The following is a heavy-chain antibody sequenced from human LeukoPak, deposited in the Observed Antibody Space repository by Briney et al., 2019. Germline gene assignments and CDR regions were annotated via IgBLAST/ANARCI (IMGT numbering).Heavy chain of an antibody. CDR2: MNPNSGNT. CDR1: GYTFTSYD. D-gene: IGHD4-17*01. J-gene: IGHJ4*02. Sequence: VASVKVSCKASGYTFTSYDINWVRQATGQGLEWMGWMNPNSGNTGYAQKFQGRVTMTRNTSISTAYMELSSLRSEDTAVYYCAGGLDYGDYVSTYWGQGTLVTVSS. V-gene: IGHV1-8*01. CDR3: AGGLDYGDYVSTY.